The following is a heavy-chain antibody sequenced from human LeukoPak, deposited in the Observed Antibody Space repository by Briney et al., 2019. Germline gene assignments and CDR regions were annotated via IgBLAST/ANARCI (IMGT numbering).Heavy chain of an antibody. V-gene: IGHV6-1*01. Sequence: SQTLSLTCAISGDTVSNTRSAWNWIRQSPSRGLEWLGRTYYRSKWYTDYAVSVKSRITINPDTSKNQFSLHLNSVTPEDTAVYYCARGGSYYYDSSGYYPPDYWGQGTLVTVSS. D-gene: IGHD3-22*01. CDR2: TYYRSKWYT. J-gene: IGHJ4*02. CDR1: GDTVSNTRSA. CDR3: ARGGSYYYDSSGYYPPDY.